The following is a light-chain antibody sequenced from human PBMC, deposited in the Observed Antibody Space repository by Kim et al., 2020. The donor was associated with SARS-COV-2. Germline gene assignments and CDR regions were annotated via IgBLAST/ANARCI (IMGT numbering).Light chain of an antibody. CDR3: QQHNSRPLT. Sequence: VTPGERATGSGRASQSVNNDLAWYQQKPGQAPRLLIYGASSRATGIPARFSGSGSGTEFTLTISSLQSEDSAVYYCQQHNSRPLTFGQGTRLEIK. J-gene: IGKJ5*01. CDR1: QSVNND. CDR2: GAS. V-gene: IGKV3-15*01.